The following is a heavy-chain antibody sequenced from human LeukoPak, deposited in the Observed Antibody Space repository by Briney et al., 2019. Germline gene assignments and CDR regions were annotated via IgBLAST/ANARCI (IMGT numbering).Heavy chain of an antibody. D-gene: IGHD7-27*01. J-gene: IGHJ4*02. Sequence: GGSLRLSCAASGFTFSSYAMHWVRQAPGKGLEWVAVISYDGSNKYYADSVKGRFTISRDTSENTLYLQMDRLGVEDTAIYYCARVRTGNPWVPFDYWGQGTLVTVSS. CDR3: ARVRTGNPWVPFDY. CDR2: ISYDGSNK. V-gene: IGHV3-30*14. CDR1: GFTFSSYA.